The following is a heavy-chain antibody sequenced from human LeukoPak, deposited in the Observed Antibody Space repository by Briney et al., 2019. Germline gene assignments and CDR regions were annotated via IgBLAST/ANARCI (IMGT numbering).Heavy chain of an antibody. V-gene: IGHV3-30*18. CDR3: AKSSYYDSSGFYREYYFDY. CDR2: ISYDGSNK. CDR1: GFTFSSYG. Sequence: GGSLRLSCAASGFTFSSYGMHWVRQAPGKGLEWVAVISYDGSNKYYADSVKGRFTISRDNSKNTLYLQMNSLRAGDTAVYYCAKSSYYDSSGFYREYYFDYWGQGTLVPVSS. J-gene: IGHJ4*02. D-gene: IGHD3-22*01.